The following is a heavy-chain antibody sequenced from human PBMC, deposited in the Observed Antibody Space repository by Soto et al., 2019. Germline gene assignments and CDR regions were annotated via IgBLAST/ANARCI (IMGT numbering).Heavy chain of an antibody. J-gene: IGHJ4*02. D-gene: IGHD4-17*01. V-gene: IGHV3-23*01. Sequence: EVQLLESGGDLVQPGGSLRLSCVASGFDFSNYAVTWVRQAQGKVLEWVSSISRSSSVIYYADSVKGRFIISRDNSKNPLYLQMNSLRAEHTARYYCAKDPNGDYIGAFDDWGQGTLVTVSS. CDR1: GFDFSNYA. CDR3: AKDPNGDYIGAFDD. CDR2: ISRSSSVI.